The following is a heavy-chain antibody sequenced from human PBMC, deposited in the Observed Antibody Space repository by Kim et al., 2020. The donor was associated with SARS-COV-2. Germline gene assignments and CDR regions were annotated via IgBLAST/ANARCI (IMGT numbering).Heavy chain of an antibody. CDR1: GGSISSGDYY. CDR3: AREPIMTTVIKEGWVDP. CDR2: ICYRGSN. Sequence: SETLSLTCTVSGGSISSGDYYWSWIRQPPGKGREWIGYICYRGSNYYNPSLKSRVTISVDTSKNQFSLKLSSVTAADTAVYYWAREPIMTTVIKEGWVDP. D-gene: IGHD4-17*01. V-gene: IGHV4-30-4*01. J-gene: IGHJ5*02.